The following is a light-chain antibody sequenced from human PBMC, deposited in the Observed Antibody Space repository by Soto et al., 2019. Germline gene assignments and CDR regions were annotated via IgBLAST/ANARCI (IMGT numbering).Light chain of an antibody. J-gene: IGKJ1*01. CDR3: QQYNNWPPTWT. CDR2: GAS. V-gene: IGKV3-15*01. CDR1: QSVSSN. Sequence: EIEMTQSPATLSVSPGERATRTCRASQSVSSNLAWYQQKPGQAPRLLIYGASTRATGIPARFSGSGSGTEFTLTISSLQSEDFAVYYCQQYNNWPPTWTFGQGTKVEIK.